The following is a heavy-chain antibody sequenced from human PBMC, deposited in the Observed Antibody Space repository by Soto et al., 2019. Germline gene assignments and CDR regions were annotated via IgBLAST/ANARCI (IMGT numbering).Heavy chain of an antibody. D-gene: IGHD6-19*01. J-gene: IGHJ5*02. CDR3: ARQSSGWYNWFDP. CDR1: GGSISSSSYY. V-gene: IGHV4-39*01. Sequence: QLQLQESGPGLVKPSETLSLTCSVSGGSISSSSYYWGWIREPPGKGLEWIGSIYYSGSTYYKPSLKSRVTRSVDTSKNLFSLKLSSVTAAETAVYYCARQSSGWYNWFDPWGQGTLVTVSS. CDR2: IYYSGST.